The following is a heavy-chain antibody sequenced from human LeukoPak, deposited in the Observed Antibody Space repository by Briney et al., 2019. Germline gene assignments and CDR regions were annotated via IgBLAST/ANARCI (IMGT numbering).Heavy chain of an antibody. Sequence: GGSLRLSCAASGFTFSSYSMNWVRQAPGKGLEWVSYISSSSSTIYYADSVKGRFTISRDNAKNSLYLQMNSLRAEDTAVYYCARDRALYCSSTSCSHDAFDIWGQGTMVTVSS. CDR1: GFTFSSYS. CDR2: ISSSSSTI. J-gene: IGHJ3*02. V-gene: IGHV3-48*04. D-gene: IGHD2-2*01. CDR3: ARDRALYCSSTSCSHDAFDI.